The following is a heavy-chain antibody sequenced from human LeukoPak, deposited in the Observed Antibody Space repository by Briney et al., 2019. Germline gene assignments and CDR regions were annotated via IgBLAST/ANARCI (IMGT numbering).Heavy chain of an antibody. V-gene: IGHV3-23*01. CDR2: ISLSDSI. CDR1: GFTFSSYG. D-gene: IGHD1/OR15-1a*01. J-gene: IGHJ3*02. CDR3: AKVATPNTLDALDI. Sequence: GGSLRLSCAASGFTFSSYGMSWVRQAPGKGLEWVSLISLSDSIFYADSVKGRFTISRDNSKSTVHLQMDGLRVDDTAVCYCAKVATPNTLDALDIWGQGTMVTVSS.